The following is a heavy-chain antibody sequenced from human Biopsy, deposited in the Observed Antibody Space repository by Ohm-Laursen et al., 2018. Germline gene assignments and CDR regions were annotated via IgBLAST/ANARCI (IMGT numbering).Heavy chain of an antibody. J-gene: IGHJ3*02. CDR3: AKNLAVSSYALDI. Sequence: GTLSLTCTVYGGSLSGYYWNWIRQSPGKGLEWIGEINHRGFTSNNPSLKSRVTISVDTSKNQFSLKLGSVTAADTAVYYCAKNLAVSSYALDIWGRGTMVTVSS. D-gene: IGHD2/OR15-2a*01. V-gene: IGHV4-34*01. CDR1: GGSLSGYY. CDR2: INHRGFT.